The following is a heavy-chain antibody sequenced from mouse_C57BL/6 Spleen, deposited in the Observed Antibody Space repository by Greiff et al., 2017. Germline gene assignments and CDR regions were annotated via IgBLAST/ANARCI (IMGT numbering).Heavy chain of an antibody. CDR3: AKPLYYYGSSYGYFNV. J-gene: IGHJ1*03. CDR1: GLTFRDNG. V-gene: IGHV5-17*01. CDR2: ISSGSSTF. D-gene: IGHD1-1*01. Sequence: EVKVVESGGGLVKPGGPLKLSCAASGLTFRDNGMHWVRQAPERGLAWVAYISSGSSTFYYADTVKGRFTISRDNAKNTLFLQMTSLRSEDTAMYYCAKPLYYYGSSYGYFNVWGTGATV.